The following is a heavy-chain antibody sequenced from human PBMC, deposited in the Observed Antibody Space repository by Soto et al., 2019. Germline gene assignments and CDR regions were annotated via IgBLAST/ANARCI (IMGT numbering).Heavy chain of an antibody. CDR3: AKYPPSPNQSAMVRGAPYYFDY. V-gene: IGHV3-23*01. CDR1: GFTFSSYA. Sequence: PGGSLRLSCAASGFTFSSYAMSWVRQAPGKGLEWVSAISGSGGSTYYADSVKGRFTISRDNSKNTLYLQMNSLRAEDTAVYYCAKYPPSPNQSAMVRGAPYYFDYWGQGTLVTVSS. CDR2: ISGSGGST. D-gene: IGHD3-10*01. J-gene: IGHJ4*02.